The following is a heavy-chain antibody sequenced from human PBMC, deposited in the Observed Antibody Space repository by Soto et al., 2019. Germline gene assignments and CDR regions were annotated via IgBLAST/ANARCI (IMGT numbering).Heavy chain of an antibody. CDR3: AKDYGDHPYAFDI. D-gene: IGHD4-17*01. J-gene: IGHJ3*02. Sequence: EVQLLESGGGLVQPGGSLRLSCAASGFTFSSYAMSWVRQAPGKGLEWVSAISGSGGSTYYADSVKGRFTISRDNSKNTLYLQMNSMRAEDTAVYYCAKDYGDHPYAFDIWGQGTMVTVSS. V-gene: IGHV3-23*01. CDR2: ISGSGGST. CDR1: GFTFSSYA.